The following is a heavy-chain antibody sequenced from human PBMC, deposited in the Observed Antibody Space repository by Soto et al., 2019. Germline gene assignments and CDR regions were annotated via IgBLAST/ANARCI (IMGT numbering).Heavy chain of an antibody. CDR2: MNPNSGNT. Sequence: QVQLVQSGAEVKKPGASVKVSCKASGYTFTSYDINWVRQATGQGLEWMGWMNPNSGNTGYAQKFQGRVTMTWHTSISAAYMELSSLRSDDTAVYYCAREVDIVGDHWYFDLWGRGTLVTDSS. J-gene: IGHJ2*01. CDR3: AREVDIVGDHWYFDL. V-gene: IGHV1-8*01. CDR1: GYTFTSYD. D-gene: IGHD2-15*01.